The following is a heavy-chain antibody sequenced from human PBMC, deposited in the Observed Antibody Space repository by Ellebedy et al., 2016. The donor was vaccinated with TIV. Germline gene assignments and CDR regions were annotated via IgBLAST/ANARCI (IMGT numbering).Heavy chain of an antibody. V-gene: IGHV3-23*01. D-gene: IGHD3/OR15-3a*01. CDR1: GFTFSSFA. CDR2: ISGGGGNT. J-gene: IGHJ4*02. CDR3: ARVDLGLAFDY. Sequence: GGSLRLSCAASGFTFSSFAMSWVRQAPGKGLEWVSVISGGGGNTYYADSVKGRFTISRDTSKNTVFLQMNSLRAEDTAVYYCARVDLGLAFDYWGRGTLVTVSS.